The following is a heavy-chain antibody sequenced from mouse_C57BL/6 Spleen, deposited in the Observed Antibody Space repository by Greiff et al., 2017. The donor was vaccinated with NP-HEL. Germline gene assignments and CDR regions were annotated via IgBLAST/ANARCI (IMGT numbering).Heavy chain of an antibody. D-gene: IGHD4-1*01. Sequence: DVQLQESGPGLVKPSQSLSLTCSVTGYSITSGYYWNWIRQFPGNKLEWMGYISYDGSNNYNPSLKNRISITRDTSKNQFFLKLNSVTTEDTATYYCARVNWGLYAMDYWGQGTSVTVSS. CDR3: ARVNWGLYAMDY. V-gene: IGHV3-6*01. J-gene: IGHJ4*01. CDR1: GYSITSGYY. CDR2: ISYDGSN.